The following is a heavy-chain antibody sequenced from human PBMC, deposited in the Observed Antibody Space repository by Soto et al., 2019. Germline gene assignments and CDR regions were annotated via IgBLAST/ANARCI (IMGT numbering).Heavy chain of an antibody. CDR3: ARDRVDYCDY. CDR2: ISYDGSNK. V-gene: IGHV3-30-3*01. D-gene: IGHD3-10*01. Sequence: GGSLRLSCAASGFTFSSYAMHWVRQAPGKGLEWVAVISYDGSNKYYADSVKGRFTISRDNSKNTLYLQMNSLRAEDTAVYYCARDRVDYCDYWGQGTLVTVSS. J-gene: IGHJ4*02. CDR1: GFTFSSYA.